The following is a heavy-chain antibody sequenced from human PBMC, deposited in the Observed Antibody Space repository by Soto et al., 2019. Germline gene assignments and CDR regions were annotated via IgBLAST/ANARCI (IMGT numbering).Heavy chain of an antibody. J-gene: IGHJ5*02. CDR2: IYYSGST. CDR3: AREGGGAWFDT. D-gene: IGHD3-16*01. CDR1: GGSISSSSHF. V-gene: IGHV4-39*02. Sequence: PSETLSLTCTVSGGSISSSSHFWGWIRQPPGKGLEWIGSIYYSGSTYYNPSLKSLVTISVDSSKTQFAQKLNSVTAADTAVFYCAREGGGAWFDTWGQGNLVTVSS.